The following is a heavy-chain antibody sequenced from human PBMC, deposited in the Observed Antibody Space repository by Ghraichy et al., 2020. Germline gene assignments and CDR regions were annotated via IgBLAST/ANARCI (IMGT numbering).Heavy chain of an antibody. V-gene: IGHV1-46*01. CDR2: INPSDGRT. D-gene: IGHD2-2*01. CDR1: GYTFTTSYS. J-gene: IGHJ4*02. CDR3: ARAGFYCSGAGCYALDY. Sequence: ASVKVSCKASGYTFTTSYSIDWVRQAPGQGLEWMGIINPSDGRTTYARKFQGRVILTRDTPTSTVYMELSSLRPEDTAIYYCARAGFYCSGAGCYALDYWGQGTLVTVSS.